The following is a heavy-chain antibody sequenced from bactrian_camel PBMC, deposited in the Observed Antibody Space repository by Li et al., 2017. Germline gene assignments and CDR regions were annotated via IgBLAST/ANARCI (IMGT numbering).Heavy chain of an antibody. CDR1: LYIYSSYC. V-gene: IGHV3S1*01. Sequence: HVQLVESGGGSVQAGGSLRLSCEISLYIYSSYCMGWFRQAPGKERAAVAAHYTGTATTYVADSVKGRFAISEDKDKNVLYLQMNNLQPEDTAMYYCAADSRDVAGTCARRIAALPGTFYYGMDFWGSGTQVTVS. D-gene: IGHD6*01. CDR2: HYTGTATT. J-gene: IGHJ7*01.